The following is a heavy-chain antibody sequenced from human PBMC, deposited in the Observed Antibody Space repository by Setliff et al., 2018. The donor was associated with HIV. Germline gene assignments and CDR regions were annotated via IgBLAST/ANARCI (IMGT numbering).Heavy chain of an antibody. CDR3: ARLPFGSSDAFDI. J-gene: IGHJ3*02. V-gene: IGHV5-51*01. D-gene: IGHD6-6*01. Sequence: GESLKISCKASGYSFTSHWIGWVRQMPGKGLEWMGIIYPPDSDTTYSPSFRGQVTISADKSINTAYLHWSRLKASDTAIYFCARLPFGSSDAFDIWG. CDR2: IYPPDSDT. CDR1: GYSFTSHW.